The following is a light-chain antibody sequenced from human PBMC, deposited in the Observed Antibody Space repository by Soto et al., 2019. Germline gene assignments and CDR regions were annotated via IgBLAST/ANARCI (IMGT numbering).Light chain of an antibody. CDR3: CSYAGSYTVV. Sequence: QSVLTQPRSVSGSPGQSVTISCTGTSSDVGGYNYVSWYQQHPGKAPKLMISDVSKRPSGVPDRFSGSKSGTAASLTISGLQAEDEDDYYCCSYAGSYTVVFGGGTQLTVL. CDR1: SSDVGGYNY. V-gene: IGLV2-11*01. J-gene: IGLJ2*01. CDR2: DVS.